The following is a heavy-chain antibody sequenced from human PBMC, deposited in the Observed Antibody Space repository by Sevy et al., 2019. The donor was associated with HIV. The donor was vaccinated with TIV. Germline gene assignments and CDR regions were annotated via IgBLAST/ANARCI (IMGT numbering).Heavy chain of an antibody. CDR2: VYDSGST. CDR3: AREKTTAFAFDL. V-gene: IGHV4-4*02. D-gene: IGHD4-17*01. CDR1: GGSINSTNW. J-gene: IGHJ4*02. Sequence: SETLSLTCAVSGGSINSTNWWSWVRQPPGKGLEWIGEVYDSGSTNYNPSLKSRVSISVDKAKNQFSVKLSSVTAADTAVYYCAREKTTAFAFDLWGQGALVTVSS.